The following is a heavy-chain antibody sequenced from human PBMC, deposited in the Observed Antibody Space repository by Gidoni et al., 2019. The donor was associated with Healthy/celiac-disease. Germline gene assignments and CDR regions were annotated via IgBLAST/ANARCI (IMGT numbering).Heavy chain of an antibody. CDR3: ARDQDPSSSHTRGDY. V-gene: IGHV1-69*10. Sequence: QVQLVQSGAEVKKPGSSVKVSCQASGCTFRSYAISWLRQAPGQGLEWMGGIIPILGIANYAQKCQGRVTITADKSTSTAYMELSSLRSEDTAVYYCARDQDPSSSHTRGDYWGQGTLVTVSS. J-gene: IGHJ4*02. CDR1: GCTFRSYA. CDR2: IIPILGIA. D-gene: IGHD6-13*01.